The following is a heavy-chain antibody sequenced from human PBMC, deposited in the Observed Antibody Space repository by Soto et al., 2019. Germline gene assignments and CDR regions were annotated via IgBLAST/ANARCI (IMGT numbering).Heavy chain of an antibody. V-gene: IGHV3-15*01. CDR1: GFTFSNAW. J-gene: IGHJ6*03. Sequence: GGSLRLSCAASGFTFSNAWMSWVRQAPGKGLEWVGRIKSKTDGGTTDYAAPVKGRFTISRDDSKNTLYLQMNSLKTEDTAVYYCTTVSLTGVAVATDYYYYYYMDVWGKGTTVTVSS. CDR2: IKSKTDGGTT. D-gene: IGHD6-19*01. CDR3: TTVSLTGVAVATDYYYYYYMDV.